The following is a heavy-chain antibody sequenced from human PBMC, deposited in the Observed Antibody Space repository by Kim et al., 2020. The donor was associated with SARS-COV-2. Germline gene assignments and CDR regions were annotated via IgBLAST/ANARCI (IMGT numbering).Heavy chain of an antibody. CDR3: ARGSVVTDNYFDS. CDR1: GGSISTVDYY. Sequence: SETLSLTCVVSGGSISTVDYYWNWIRQSPGKGLEWIGYVYNSGTTNYNPSLESRATISRHSSKNQFSLKLKSVTVADTAFYYCARGSVVTDNYFDSWGPG. J-gene: IGHJ4*02. V-gene: IGHV4-30-4*01. D-gene: IGHD2-15*01. CDR2: VYNSGTT.